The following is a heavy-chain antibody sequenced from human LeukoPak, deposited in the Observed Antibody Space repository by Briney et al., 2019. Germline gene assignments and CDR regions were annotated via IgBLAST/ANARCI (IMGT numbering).Heavy chain of an antibody. Sequence: GGSLRLSCAASGFTFSSYAMSWVRQAPGKGLEWVSAISGSGGSTYYADSVKGRFTISRDNSKNTLYLQMNSLRAEDTAVYYCAKVALGDYYGSGSYSDYWGQGTLVTVSS. CDR1: GFTFSSYA. CDR2: ISGSGGST. V-gene: IGHV3-23*01. D-gene: IGHD3-10*01. CDR3: AKVALGDYYGSGSYSDY. J-gene: IGHJ4*02.